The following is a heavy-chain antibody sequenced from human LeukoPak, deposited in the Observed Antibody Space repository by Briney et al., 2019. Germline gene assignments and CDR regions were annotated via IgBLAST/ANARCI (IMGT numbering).Heavy chain of an antibody. D-gene: IGHD3-22*01. CDR1: EFTFSSYG. CDR3: AKEVDDSSGFGWVPSY. CDR2: IRYDGSNK. J-gene: IGHJ4*02. Sequence: PGGSLRLSCAASEFTFSSYGMHWVRQAPGKGLEWVAFIRYDGSNKYYADSVKGRFTISRDNSKNTLYLQMNSLRAEDTAVYYCAKEVDDSSGFGWVPSYWGQGTLVTVSS. V-gene: IGHV3-30*02.